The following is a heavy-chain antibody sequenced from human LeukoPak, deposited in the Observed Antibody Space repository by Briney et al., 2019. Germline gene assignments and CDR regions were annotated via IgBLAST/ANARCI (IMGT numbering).Heavy chain of an antibody. CDR2: INPNNGGT. V-gene: IGHV1-2*02. Sequence: EASVKVSCKPSGYTFVDFYIHWVRQAPGQGLEWMGWINPNNGGTDCAQKFQGRVTMTSDTSLSTVYMELKRLRFDDTAVYFCAREFSSLFFDSWGQGALVTVSS. J-gene: IGHJ4*02. D-gene: IGHD6-13*01. CDR3: AREFSSLFFDS. CDR1: GYTFVDFY.